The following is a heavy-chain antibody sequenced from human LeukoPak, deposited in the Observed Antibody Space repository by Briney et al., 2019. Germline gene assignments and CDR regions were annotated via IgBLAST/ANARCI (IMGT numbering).Heavy chain of an antibody. D-gene: IGHD3-10*01. Sequence: GGSLRLSCAASGFTVSSNYMSWVRQAPGKGPEWVSVIYSGGSTEYADSVKDRFTISRDTSKNILYLQMHSLRAEDTAVYYCARAGYYYVSGSHAFDIWGQGTMVTVSS. CDR3: ARAGYYYVSGSHAFDI. CDR2: IYSGGST. J-gene: IGHJ3*02. CDR1: GFTVSSNY. V-gene: IGHV3-66*01.